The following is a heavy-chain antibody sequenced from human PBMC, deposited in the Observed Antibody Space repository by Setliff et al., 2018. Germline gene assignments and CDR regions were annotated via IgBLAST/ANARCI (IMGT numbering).Heavy chain of an antibody. V-gene: IGHV4-34*01. CDR2: IHPSGNT. J-gene: IGHJ6*03. CDR3: ARHTRGNYFYMDV. Sequence: SSETLSLTCAAYGGSFSDYYWTWIRQPPGKGLEWIGEIHPSGNTYYNPSLKSRVAISGETSKGQFSLKLSSVTAADTAIYYCARHTRGNYFYMDVWGKGTTVTVSS. CDR1: GGSFSDYY.